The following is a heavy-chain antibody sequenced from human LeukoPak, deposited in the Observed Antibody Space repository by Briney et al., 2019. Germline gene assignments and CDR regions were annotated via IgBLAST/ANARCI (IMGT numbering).Heavy chain of an antibody. CDR3: ARDGDYGDLSDY. CDR2: ISYDGSNK. Sequence: GGSLRLSCAASGFTFSSYAMHWVRQAPGKGLEWVAVISYDGSNKYYADSVKGRFTISRDNSRNTLYLQMNSLRAEDTAVYYCARDGDYGDLSDYWGQGTLVTVSS. CDR1: GFTFSSYA. J-gene: IGHJ4*02. D-gene: IGHD4-17*01. V-gene: IGHV3-30-3*01.